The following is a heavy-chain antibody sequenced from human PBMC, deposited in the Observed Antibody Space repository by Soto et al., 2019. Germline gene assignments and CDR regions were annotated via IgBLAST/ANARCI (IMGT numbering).Heavy chain of an antibody. D-gene: IGHD6-19*01. CDR2: IIPIFGTA. Sequence: QVQLVQSGAEVKKPGSSVKVSCKASGGTFSSYAISWVRQAPGQGLEWMGGIIPIFGTANYAQKFQGRVTITADESTSTAYMELSSLRSEDTAVYYCARASRGGWRNIAVAALDAFDIWGQGTMVTVSS. V-gene: IGHV1-69*01. J-gene: IGHJ3*02. CDR1: GGTFSSYA. CDR3: ARASRGGWRNIAVAALDAFDI.